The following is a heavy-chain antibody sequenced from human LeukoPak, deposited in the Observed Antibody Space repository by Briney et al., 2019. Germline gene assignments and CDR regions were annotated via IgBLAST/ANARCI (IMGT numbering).Heavy chain of an antibody. CDR3: ARGGGSGYYAFDY. CDR1: GYTFTSYD. Sequence: SVKVSCKASGYTFTSYDINWVRQATGQGLEWMGWMNPNSDNTGYAQKFLGRVSMTRNTSISTAYMELSSLRSEDTAVYYCARGGGSGYYAFDYWGQGTLVTVSP. V-gene: IGHV1-8*01. J-gene: IGHJ4*02. D-gene: IGHD3-16*01. CDR2: MNPNSDNT.